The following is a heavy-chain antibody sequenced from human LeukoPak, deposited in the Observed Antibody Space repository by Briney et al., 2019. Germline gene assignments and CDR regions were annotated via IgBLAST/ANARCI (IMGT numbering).Heavy chain of an antibody. V-gene: IGHV4-39*01. Sequence: SETLSLTCTVSGGSISSSSYYWGWIRQPPGKGLEWIATIHYTGSTYYNPSLKSRVTISVDTSKNQFSLKLSSVTAADTAMYYCARYWGPYDNSGAYFDYWGQGTLVTVSS. J-gene: IGHJ4*02. CDR3: ARYWGPYDNSGAYFDY. D-gene: IGHD3-22*01. CDR1: GGSISSSSYY. CDR2: IHYTGST.